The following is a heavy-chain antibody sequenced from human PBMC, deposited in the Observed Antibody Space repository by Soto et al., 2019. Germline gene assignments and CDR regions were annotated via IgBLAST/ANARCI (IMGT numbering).Heavy chain of an antibody. Sequence: SETLSLTCTVSGGSISSSSYYWGWIRQPPGKGLEWIGSIYYSGSTYYNPSLKSRVTISVDTSKNQFSLKLSSVTAADTAVYYCARWSDDCGDYSGLNDAFDIWGQGTMVTVS. J-gene: IGHJ3*02. CDR3: ARWSDDCGDYSGLNDAFDI. CDR1: GGSISSSSYY. V-gene: IGHV4-39*01. CDR2: IYYSGST. D-gene: IGHD4-17*01.